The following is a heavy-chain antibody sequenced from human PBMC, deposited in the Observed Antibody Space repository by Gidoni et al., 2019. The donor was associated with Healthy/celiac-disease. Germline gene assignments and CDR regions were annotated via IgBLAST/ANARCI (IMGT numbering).Heavy chain of an antibody. CDR2: INHSGST. Sequence: QVQLQQWGAGLLKPSETLSLTCAVYGGSFSGYYWSWIRQPPGKGLEWIGEINHSGSTNYNPSLKSRVTISVDTSKNQFSLKLSSVTAADTAVYYCARGGGLMIVVDWYFDLWGRGTLVTVSS. V-gene: IGHV4-34*01. J-gene: IGHJ2*01. D-gene: IGHD3-22*01. CDR1: GGSFSGYY. CDR3: ARGGGLMIVVDWYFDL.